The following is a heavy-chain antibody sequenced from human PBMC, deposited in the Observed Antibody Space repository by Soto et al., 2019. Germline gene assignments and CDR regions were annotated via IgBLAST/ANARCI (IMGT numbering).Heavy chain of an antibody. J-gene: IGHJ4*02. V-gene: IGHV4-59*01. CDR1: GGSISGSY. Sequence: SETLSLTCSVSGGSISGSYWSWIRQSPGKGLEWLGYVYYTGSTNYSPSLRSRVSISVDTSKNEFSLRLSSVTAADTAVYFCARSVAIPGAHIDYWGQGTQVTVS. D-gene: IGHD2-8*02. CDR3: ARSVAIPGAHIDY. CDR2: VYYTGST.